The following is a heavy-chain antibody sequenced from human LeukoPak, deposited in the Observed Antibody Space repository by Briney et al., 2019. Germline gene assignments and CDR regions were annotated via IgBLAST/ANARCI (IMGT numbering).Heavy chain of an antibody. CDR1: GFTFSSYA. J-gene: IGHJ4*02. D-gene: IGHD3-9*01. V-gene: IGHV3-23*01. CDR3: AKPPRSLTPFDY. Sequence: GGSLRLSCAASGFTFSSYAMTWVRQAPGKELEWVSSITGSGGATYYADSVKGRFTISRDNSKSTLYLQMNSLRAEDTAVYYCAKPPRSLTPFDYWGQGTLVTV. CDR2: ITGSGGAT.